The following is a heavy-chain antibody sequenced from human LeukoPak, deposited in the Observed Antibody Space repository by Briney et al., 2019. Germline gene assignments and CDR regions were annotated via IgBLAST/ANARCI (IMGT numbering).Heavy chain of an antibody. CDR3: ARAHYYDSSGYYLN. CDR1: GFTVSSNY. J-gene: IGHJ4*02. V-gene: IGHV3-53*01. CDR2: IYSGGST. D-gene: IGHD3-22*01. Sequence: GGSLRLSCAASGFTVSSNYMSWVRQAPGKGLEWVSVIYSGGSTYYADSVKGRFTISRDNSKNTLYLQMNSLRAEGTAVYYCARAHYYDSSGYYLNWGQGTLVTVSS.